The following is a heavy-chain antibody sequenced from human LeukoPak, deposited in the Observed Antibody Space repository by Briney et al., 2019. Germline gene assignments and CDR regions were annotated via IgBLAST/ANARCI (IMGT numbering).Heavy chain of an antibody. CDR3: ARDSGFMGATHFDY. D-gene: IGHD1-26*01. CDR2: SYSGGAT. Sequence: GGSLRLSCAASGLTVSNNYMTWVRQAPGKGLEWVSGSYSGGATHSADSVKGRFTISRDNSKNTLYLQMNSLRAEDTAVYYCARDSGFMGATHFDYWGQGTLVTVSS. J-gene: IGHJ4*02. CDR1: GLTVSNNY. V-gene: IGHV3-66*01.